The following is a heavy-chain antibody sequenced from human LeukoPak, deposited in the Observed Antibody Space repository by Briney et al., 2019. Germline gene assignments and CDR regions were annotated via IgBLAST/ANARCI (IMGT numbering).Heavy chain of an antibody. D-gene: IGHD3-10*01. Sequence: GGSLRLSCAASGFTFSSYSMNWVRQAPGKGLEWVAVISYDGSNKYYADSVKGRFTISRDNSKNTLYLQMNSLRAEDTAVYYCARDTGGYFDYWGQGTLVTVSS. V-gene: IGHV3-30*05. CDR3: ARDTGGYFDY. CDR2: ISYDGSNK. J-gene: IGHJ4*02. CDR1: GFTFSSYS.